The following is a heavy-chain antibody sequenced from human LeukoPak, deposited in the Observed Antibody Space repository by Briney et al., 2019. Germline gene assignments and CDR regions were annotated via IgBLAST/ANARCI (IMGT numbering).Heavy chain of an antibody. CDR2: TGNSAATI. J-gene: IGHJ4*02. Sequence: GGSLRLSCAASGFTFSDYEMNWVRQAPGRGLEWVSHTGNSAATIKYADSVQGRFTISRDNAKSSLFLQMNSLRPEDTAVYYCARGGSTRYDYWGQRTLVTVSS. CDR1: GFTFSDYE. V-gene: IGHV3-48*03. CDR3: ARGGSTRYDY. D-gene: IGHD5/OR15-5a*01.